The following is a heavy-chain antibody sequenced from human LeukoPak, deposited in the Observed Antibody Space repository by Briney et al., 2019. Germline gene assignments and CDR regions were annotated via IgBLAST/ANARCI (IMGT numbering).Heavy chain of an antibody. CDR1: GFTFSDYY. J-gene: IGHJ4*02. Sequence: PGGSLRLSCAASGFTFSDYYMSWIRQAPGKGLEWVSYISSSGSTIYYGDSVKGRFTISRDNAKNSLYLQMSSLRAEDTAVYYCARERRGNSNWEYYFDYWGQGTLVTVSS. CDR2: ISSSGSTI. CDR3: ARERRGNSNWEYYFDY. D-gene: IGHD6-13*01. V-gene: IGHV3-11*01.